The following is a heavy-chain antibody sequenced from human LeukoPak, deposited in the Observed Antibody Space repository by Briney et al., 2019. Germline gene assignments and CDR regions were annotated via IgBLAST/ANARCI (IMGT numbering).Heavy chain of an antibody. D-gene: IGHD2-2*01. CDR2: IYYSGST. J-gene: IGHJ3*02. Sequence: SETLSLTCTVSGGSISSSSYYWGWIRQPPGKGLEWIGTIYYSGSTYYNPSLKSRVTISVDTSNDQFSLKLSSVTAADTAVHYCATYCSSTSCPHRRAFDTWGQGTMVTVSS. CDR3: ATYCSSTSCPHRRAFDT. CDR1: GGSISSSSYY. V-gene: IGHV4-39*01.